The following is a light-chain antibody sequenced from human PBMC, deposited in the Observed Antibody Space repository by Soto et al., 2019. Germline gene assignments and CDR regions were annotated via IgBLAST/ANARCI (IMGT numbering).Light chain of an antibody. CDR3: QSYDSSLSAYV. Sequence: QSVLTQPPSASGTPGQRVTISCSGSNSNIGSNTVNWYQQLPGTAPKLLLYGNSNRPSGVPDRFSGSKSGTSASLAITGLQAEDEADYYCQSYDSSLSAYVFGTGTKVTVL. CDR2: GNS. V-gene: IGLV1-44*01. J-gene: IGLJ1*01. CDR1: NSNIGSNT.